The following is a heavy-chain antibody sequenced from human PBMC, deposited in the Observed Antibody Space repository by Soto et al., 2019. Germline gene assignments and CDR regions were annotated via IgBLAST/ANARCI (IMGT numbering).Heavy chain of an antibody. CDR1: GASISRGGYS. CDR3: ARGVCCSGDYNPVYFDF. Sequence: TLSLTCAVSGASISRGGYSWSWIRQPPGKGLEWIGYIYHSGSTYYNPSLKSRVTISVDRSKNQFSLKLSSVTAADTAVYYCARGVCCSGDYNPVYFDFRAQGTLVLVSS. J-gene: IGHJ4*01. V-gene: IGHV4-30-2*01. CDR2: IYHSGST. D-gene: IGHD2-21*02.